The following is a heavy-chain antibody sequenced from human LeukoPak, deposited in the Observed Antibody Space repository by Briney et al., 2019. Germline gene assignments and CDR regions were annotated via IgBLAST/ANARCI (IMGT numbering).Heavy chain of an antibody. J-gene: IGHJ4*01. Sequence: PGGSLRLSCAASGFNFRKYWMQWVRQVPGKGLVWVSEINPDGDYSGHSNSVRGRFTISRDNAKNTLYLQMTSLSVEDTAVYYCARSLGDWGQGTLVSVSS. CDR1: GFNFRKYW. V-gene: IGHV3-74*01. CDR3: ARSLGD. CDR2: INPDGDYS. D-gene: IGHD3-16*01.